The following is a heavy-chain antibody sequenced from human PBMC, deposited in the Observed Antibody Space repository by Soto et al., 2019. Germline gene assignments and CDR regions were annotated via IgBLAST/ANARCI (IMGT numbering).Heavy chain of an antibody. CDR3: APGVGLLRGHNWFEP. CDR2: IIPIFGTA. V-gene: IGHV1-69*12. CDR1: GGTFSSYA. D-gene: IGHD3-22*01. Sequence: QVQLVQSGAEVKKPGSSVKVSCKASGGTFSSYAISWVRQAPGQGLEWMGGIIPIFGTANYAQKFQGRVTITADESTTNAYMELSSLRSEDTAVYYCAPGVGLLRGHNWFEPWGPGTLVTVSS. J-gene: IGHJ5*02.